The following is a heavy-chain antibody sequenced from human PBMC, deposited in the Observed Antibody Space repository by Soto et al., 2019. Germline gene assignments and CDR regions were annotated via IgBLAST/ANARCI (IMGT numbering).Heavy chain of an antibody. CDR1: GYSISSGYY. J-gene: IGHJ5*02. CDR3: ARGIAAAGYNWFDP. Sequence: PSETLALTCAVSGYSISSGYYWGCIRQPPGKGLEWIGSIYHSGSTYYNPSLKSRVTISVDTSKNQFSLKLSSVAAADTAVYYCARGIAAAGYNWFDPWGQGTLVTVYS. CDR2: IYHSGST. D-gene: IGHD6-13*01. V-gene: IGHV4-38-2*01.